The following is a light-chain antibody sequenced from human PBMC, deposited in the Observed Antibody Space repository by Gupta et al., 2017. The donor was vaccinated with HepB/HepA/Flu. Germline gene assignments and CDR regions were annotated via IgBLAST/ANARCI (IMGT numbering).Light chain of an antibody. CDR2: KAS. J-gene: IGKJ2*02. Sequence: DIQMTQSPSILSASIGDRVTITCRASQSISTWLAWYQQKPGKAPNLLIYKASSLDTGVPSRCSGSGYGTEFTLTISSRQQDDSAAYYCQQYNSYSACTFGQGTKLEIK. CDR3: QQYNSYSACT. CDR1: QSISTW. V-gene: IGKV1-5*03.